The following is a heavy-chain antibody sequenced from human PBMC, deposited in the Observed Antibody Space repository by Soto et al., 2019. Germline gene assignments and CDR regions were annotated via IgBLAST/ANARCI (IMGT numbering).Heavy chain of an antibody. J-gene: IGHJ4*02. CDR1: GFTFSSYG. D-gene: IGHD3-3*02. Sequence: EVQLLESGGGLVQPGGSLRLSCAASGFTFSSYGMSWVRQAPGKGLEWVSGIGGGTSTRTYYADSVKGRFIISRDNSKNTVYQQMNSLRAEDTAVYYCAKVEVIFVVVIGQLDHWGQGALVTVSS. V-gene: IGHV3-23*01. CDR3: AKVEVIFVVVIGQLDH. CDR2: IGGGTSTRT.